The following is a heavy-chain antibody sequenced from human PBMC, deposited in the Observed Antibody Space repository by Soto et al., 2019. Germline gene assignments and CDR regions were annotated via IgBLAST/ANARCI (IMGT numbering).Heavy chain of an antibody. D-gene: IGHD2-21*02. CDR3: ARTTAYRLLFEHYYDYGMDV. CDR2: INNDGSST. V-gene: IGHV3-74*01. Sequence: EVQLVESGGGLVQPGGSLRLSCAASGFTFSSYWMHWVRQAPGKGLVWVSRINNDGSSTSYADSVKGRFTISRDNAKNKLYLQMNSLRADVTAVYYCARTTAYRLLFEHYYDYGMDVWGQGTTVTVSS. CDR1: GFTFSSYW. J-gene: IGHJ6*02.